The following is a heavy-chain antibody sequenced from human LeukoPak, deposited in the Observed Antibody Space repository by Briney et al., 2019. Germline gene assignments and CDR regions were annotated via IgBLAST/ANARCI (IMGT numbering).Heavy chain of an antibody. J-gene: IGHJ4*02. CDR1: GFTFSSYG. D-gene: IGHD6-13*01. V-gene: IGHV3-30*18. CDR2: ISYDGSNK. CDR3: AKTAGYSSSWSLDY. Sequence: GGSLRLPCAASGFTFSSYGMHWVRQAPGKGLEWVAVISYDGSNKYYADSVKGRFTISRDSSKNTLYLQMNSLRAEDTAVYYCAKTAGYSSSWSLDYWGQGTLVTVSS.